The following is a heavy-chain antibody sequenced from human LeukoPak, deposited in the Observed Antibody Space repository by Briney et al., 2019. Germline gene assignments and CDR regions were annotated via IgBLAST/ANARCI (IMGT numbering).Heavy chain of an antibody. V-gene: IGHV1-2*02. CDR3: ASMDVEMATTGA. CDR1: GYTFTGYY. J-gene: IGHJ3*01. Sequence: ASVKVSCKTSGYTFTGYYMHWVRQAPGQGLEWMGWINPNSGGTNYAQKFQGRVTMTRDTSISTAYMELSRLRSDDTAVYYCASMDVEMATTGAWGQGTMVTVSS. CDR2: INPNSGGT. D-gene: IGHD5-24*01.